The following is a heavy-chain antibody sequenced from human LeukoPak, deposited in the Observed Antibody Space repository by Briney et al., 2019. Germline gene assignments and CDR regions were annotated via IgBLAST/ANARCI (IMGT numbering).Heavy chain of an antibody. J-gene: IGHJ4*02. CDR2: ISKDGSDK. CDR3: AKEYDGY. CDR1: GLTFTTYW. Sequence: TGGSLRLSCAASGLTFTTYWMSWVRQAPGKGLEWVAIISKDGSDKNYADSVKGRFIISRDNSKNTLYLQMSSLRAEDTAVYYCAKEYDGYWGQGTLVTVSS. D-gene: IGHD2-8*01. V-gene: IGHV3-30*18.